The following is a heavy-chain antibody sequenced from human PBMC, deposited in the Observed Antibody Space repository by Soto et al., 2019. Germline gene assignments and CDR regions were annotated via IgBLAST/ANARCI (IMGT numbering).Heavy chain of an antibody. D-gene: IGHD3-3*01. CDR2: INPSGGST. Sequence: QVQLVQSGAEVKKPGASVKVSCKASGYTFTSYYMHWVRHAPGQGLEWMRKINPSGGSTSYAQKFQGRVTMTRDTSTSTVYMELSSLRSEDTAVYYCAREDFQLTYFDYWGQGTLVTVSS. V-gene: IGHV1-46*01. CDR3: AREDFQLTYFDY. J-gene: IGHJ4*02. CDR1: GYTFTSYY.